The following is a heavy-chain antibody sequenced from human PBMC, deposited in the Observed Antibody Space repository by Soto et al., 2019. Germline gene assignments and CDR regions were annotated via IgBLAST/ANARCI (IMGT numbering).Heavy chain of an antibody. Sequence: QVQLVQSGGGVFQPGRSLRLSCEASGFNYRGYGMHWVRQAPGKGLEWVAITRHDGSNTYYADSVRGRFTISRDNSKNTLYLQMNSLRVEDTAVYYCARDGVGITTFFGYFDYWGQGTLITVSS. CDR1: GFNYRGYG. D-gene: IGHD1-26*01. J-gene: IGHJ4*02. V-gene: IGHV3-33*01. CDR2: TRHDGSNT. CDR3: ARDGVGITTFFGYFDY.